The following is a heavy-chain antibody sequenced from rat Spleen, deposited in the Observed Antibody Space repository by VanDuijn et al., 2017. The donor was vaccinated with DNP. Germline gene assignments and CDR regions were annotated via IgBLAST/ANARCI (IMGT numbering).Heavy chain of an antibody. J-gene: IGHJ2*01. D-gene: IGHD1-6*01. CDR1: GFTFGDYA. V-gene: IGHV5-17*01. Sequence: EVQLVESGGGLVQPGNSLKLSCAASGFTFGDYAMAWVRQSPQKGLEWVATITSDGSSTYYRVSVKGRFTISRENAKRTLYLQMDGLRSEDTATYYWATPAHYGYKGDYWGQGVLVTVSS. CDR2: ITSDGSST. CDR3: ATPAHYGYKGDY.